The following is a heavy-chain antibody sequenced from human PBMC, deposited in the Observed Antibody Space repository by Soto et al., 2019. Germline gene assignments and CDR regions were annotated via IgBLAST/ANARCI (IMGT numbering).Heavy chain of an antibody. CDR1: GTTFSNYA. CDR2: IILPFGTP. D-gene: IGHD3-10*01. CDR3: VRGPDYGGYFDY. J-gene: IGHJ4*02. V-gene: IGHV1-69*13. Sequence: GASVKVSCKASGTTFSNYAIGWVRQAPGQGLEWMGGIILPFGTPNYAQKFQGRVTITADESMTTVYMELRGLRFEDTAVYYCVRGPDYGGYFDYWGQGSLVTVSS.